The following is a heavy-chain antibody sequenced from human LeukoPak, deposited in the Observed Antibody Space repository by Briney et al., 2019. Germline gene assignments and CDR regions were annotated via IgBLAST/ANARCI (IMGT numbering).Heavy chain of an antibody. D-gene: IGHD2-2*01. CDR1: EGSGSGYA. V-gene: IGHV1-69*04. J-gene: IGHJ4*02. Sequence: SVTVFCKDVEGSGSGYAMRCVGQPPGQKLEWRGRIIRSLGIANYAQKFQGRVTITADKSTSTAYMELSSLRSEDTAVYYCARSPVVPAATYYFDYWGQGTLVTVSS. CDR2: IIRSLGIA. CDR3: ARSPVVPAATYYFDY.